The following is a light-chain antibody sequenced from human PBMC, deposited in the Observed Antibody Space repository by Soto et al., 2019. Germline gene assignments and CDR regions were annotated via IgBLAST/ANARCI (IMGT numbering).Light chain of an antibody. V-gene: IGLV2-23*01. CDR2: EGS. J-gene: IGLJ2*01. CDR1: SSDVGSYNL. CDR3: CSYAGSSTYVV. Sequence: QYALTQPASESGSPGQSITISCTGTSSDVGSYNLVSWYQQHPGKAPKLMIYEGSKRPSGVSNRFSGSKSGNTASLTISGLQAEDEADYYCCSYAGSSTYVVFGGGTQLTVL.